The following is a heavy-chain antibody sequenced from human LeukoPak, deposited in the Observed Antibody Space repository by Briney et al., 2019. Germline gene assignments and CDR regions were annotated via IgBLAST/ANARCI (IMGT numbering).Heavy chain of an antibody. CDR1: GGTFSSYA. CDR2: IIPIFGTA. CDR3: ARRRFTMVRGVPSYYFDY. J-gene: IGHJ4*02. Sequence: SVKVSCKASGGTFSSYAISWVRQAPGQGLEWMGGIIPIFGTANYAQKFQGRVTITADKSTSTAYMELSSLRSEDTAVYYCARRRFTMVRGVPSYYFDYWGQGTLVTVSS. V-gene: IGHV1-69*06. D-gene: IGHD3-10*01.